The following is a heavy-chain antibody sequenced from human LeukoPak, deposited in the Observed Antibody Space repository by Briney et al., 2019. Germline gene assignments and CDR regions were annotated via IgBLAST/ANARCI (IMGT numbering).Heavy chain of an antibody. V-gene: IGHV4-61*02. CDR1: GGSISSSSYY. J-gene: IGHJ4*02. CDR2: IYTSGST. CDR3: AREAAGEPQFDY. D-gene: IGHD3-16*01. Sequence: SETLSLTCTVSGGSISSSSYYWGWIRQPAGKGLEWIGRIYTSGSTNYNPSLKSRVNMSVDTSKNQFSLKLSSVTAADTAVYYCAREAAGEPQFDYWGQGTLVTVSS.